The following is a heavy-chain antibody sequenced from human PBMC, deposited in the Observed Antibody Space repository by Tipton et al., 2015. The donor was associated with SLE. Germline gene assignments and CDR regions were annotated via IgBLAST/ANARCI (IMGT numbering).Heavy chain of an antibody. CDR1: GYTFTGYY. V-gene: IGHV1-2*06. Sequence: QLVQSGPEVKKPGASVKVSCKASGYTFTGYYMHWVRQAPGQGLEWLGRINPNSGGTNYAQKFQGRVTMTRDTSISTAYMELSRLRSDDTAVYYCAREIVVVVAASHDYWGQGTLVTVSS. CDR2: INPNSGGT. CDR3: AREIVVVVAASHDY. J-gene: IGHJ4*02. D-gene: IGHD2-15*01.